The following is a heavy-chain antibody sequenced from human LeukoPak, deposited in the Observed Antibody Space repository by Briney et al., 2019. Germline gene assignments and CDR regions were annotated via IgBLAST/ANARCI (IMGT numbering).Heavy chain of an antibody. Sequence: GGSLRLSCAASGFTFSSYAMSWVRQAPGKGLEWVSAISGSGGSTYYADSVKGRFTISRDNSKNTLYLQMNSLRAEDTAVYYCATKWELLFKAAFGYWGQGTLVTVSS. D-gene: IGHD1-26*01. V-gene: IGHV3-23*01. CDR3: ATKWELLFKAAFGY. CDR1: GFTFSSYA. J-gene: IGHJ4*02. CDR2: ISGSGGST.